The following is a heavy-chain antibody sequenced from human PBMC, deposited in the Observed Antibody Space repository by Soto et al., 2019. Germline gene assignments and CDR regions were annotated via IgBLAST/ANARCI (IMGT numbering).Heavy chain of an antibody. Sequence: TGGSLRLSCAASGFTVSSNYMSWVRQAPGKGLEWVSVIYSGGSTYYADSVKGRFTISRHNSKNTLYLQMNSLRAEDTAVYYCARNFEYSSSAASVNYYYYYMDVWGKGTTVTVSS. D-gene: IGHD6-6*01. V-gene: IGHV3-53*04. CDR1: GFTVSSNY. J-gene: IGHJ6*03. CDR2: IYSGGST. CDR3: ARNFEYSSSAASVNYYYYYMDV.